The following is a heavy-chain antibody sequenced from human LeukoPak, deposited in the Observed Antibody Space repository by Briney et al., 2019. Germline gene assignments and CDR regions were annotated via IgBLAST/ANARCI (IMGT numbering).Heavy chain of an antibody. Sequence: PGGSLRLSCAASGFTFSSYAMSWVRQAPGKGLEWVGRIKSKTDGGTTDYAAPVKGRFTISRDDSKNTLYLQMNSVKTEDTAVYYCTTDPLTMVRGNWVDYWGQGTLVTVSS. CDR2: IKSKTDGGTT. CDR3: TTDPLTMVRGNWVDY. V-gene: IGHV3-15*01. D-gene: IGHD3-10*01. J-gene: IGHJ4*02. CDR1: GFTFSSYA.